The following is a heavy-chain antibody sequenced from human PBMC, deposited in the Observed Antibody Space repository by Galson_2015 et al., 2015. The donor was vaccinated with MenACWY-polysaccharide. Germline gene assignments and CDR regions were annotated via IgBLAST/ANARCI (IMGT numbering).Heavy chain of an antibody. J-gene: IGHJ5*02. V-gene: IGHV4-31*03. D-gene: IGHD3-3*01. CDR2: ILNNGRT. CDR3: AGIPSSMSSFGWFDP. Sequence: PLSLTCRVSGASITSAGYYWTWLRQNPETGLEWIGYILNNGRTKTNPSLRSRVTVSSDTSRNQFSLQLTSVTAADTATYYCAGIPSSMSSFGWFDPWGQGILVTVSS. CDR1: GASITSAGYY.